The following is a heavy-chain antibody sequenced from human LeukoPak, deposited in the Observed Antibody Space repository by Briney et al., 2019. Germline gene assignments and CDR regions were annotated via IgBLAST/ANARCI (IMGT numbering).Heavy chain of an antibody. D-gene: IGHD6-13*01. Sequence: PGGSLRLSCAASGFTFSSYGMHWVRQAPGKGLEWVAVISYDGSNKYYADSVKGRFTISRDNSKNTLYLQMNSLRAEDTAVYYCARGGISSWYATDAFHIWGQGTMVTVSS. CDR1: GFTFSSYG. CDR2: ISYDGSNK. J-gene: IGHJ3*02. CDR3: ARGGISSWYATDAFHI. V-gene: IGHV3-30*03.